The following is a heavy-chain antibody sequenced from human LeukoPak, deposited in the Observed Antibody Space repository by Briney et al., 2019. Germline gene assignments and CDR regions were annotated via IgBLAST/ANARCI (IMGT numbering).Heavy chain of an antibody. CDR1: GFTVSSNY. D-gene: IGHD5-18*01. V-gene: IGHV3-53*05. CDR3: AKQPHDPPTYYYYYYMDV. J-gene: IGHJ6*03. CDR2: IYSGGST. Sequence: GGSLRLSCAASGFTVSSNYMSWVCQAPGKGLEWVSIIYSGGSTDYADSVKGRFTISRDNSKNTLYLQMNSLRAEDTAVYYCAKQPHDPPTYYYYYYMDVWGKGTTVTVSS.